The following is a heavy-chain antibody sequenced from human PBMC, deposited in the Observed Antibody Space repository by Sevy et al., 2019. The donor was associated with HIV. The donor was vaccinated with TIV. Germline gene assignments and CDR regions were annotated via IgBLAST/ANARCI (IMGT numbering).Heavy chain of an antibody. D-gene: IGHD1-7*01. Sequence: GGALRLSCAASGFTVSNYWMSWVRQAPGKGLECVANINQDGSEKYYLDSVKGRFIVSRDNAKNSLYLQMNSLRAEDSAVYYCAREQITGSNPGYFDSWGQGTLVTVSS. V-gene: IGHV3-7*01. CDR1: GFTVSNYW. CDR2: INQDGSEK. J-gene: IGHJ4*02. CDR3: AREQITGSNPGYFDS.